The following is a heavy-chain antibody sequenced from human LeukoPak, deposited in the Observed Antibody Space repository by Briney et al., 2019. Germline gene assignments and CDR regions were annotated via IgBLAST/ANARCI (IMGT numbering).Heavy chain of an antibody. D-gene: IGHD3-9*01. CDR2: INPSGGST. Sequence: ASVKVSCKASGYTFTSYYMHWVRQAPGQGLEWMGIINPSGGSTSYAQKFQGRVTKTRDTSTSTVYMELSSLRSEDTAVYYCARDKYDILTGYYFDYWGQGTLVTVSS. CDR1: GYTFTSYY. J-gene: IGHJ4*02. CDR3: ARDKYDILTGYYFDY. V-gene: IGHV1-46*01.